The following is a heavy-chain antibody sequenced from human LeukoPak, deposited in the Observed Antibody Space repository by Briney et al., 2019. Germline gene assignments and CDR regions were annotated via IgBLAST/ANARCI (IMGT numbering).Heavy chain of an antibody. CDR1: GGSISRGTYY. V-gene: IGHV4-39*01. J-gene: IGHJ3*02. CDR3: ARHFPGYYYDAFDI. CDR2: IYYSGST. D-gene: IGHD3-10*01. Sequence: SETLSLTCTVSGGSISRGTYYWGWIRQPPGKGLVWLGSIYYSGSTHHNPSLKSRGTISVDTSKYEFSLKLTSVTAADTAVYYCARHFPGYYYDAFDIWGQGTMVTVSS.